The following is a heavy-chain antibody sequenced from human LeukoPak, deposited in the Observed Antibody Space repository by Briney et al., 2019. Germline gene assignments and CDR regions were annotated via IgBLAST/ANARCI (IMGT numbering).Heavy chain of an antibody. Sequence: ASVKVSCKASGYTFTSYDINWVRQATGQGLEWMGWMNTNSGNTGYAQKFQGRVTITRNTSISTAYMELSSLRSEDTAVYYCARGRYCSGGSCYWRGSWFDPWGQGTLVTVSS. CDR2: MNTNSGNT. CDR1: GYTFTSYD. V-gene: IGHV1-8*03. CDR3: ARGRYCSGGSCYWRGSWFDP. J-gene: IGHJ5*02. D-gene: IGHD2-15*01.